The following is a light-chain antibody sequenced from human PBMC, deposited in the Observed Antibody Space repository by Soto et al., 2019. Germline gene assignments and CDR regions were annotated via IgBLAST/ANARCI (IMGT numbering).Light chain of an antibody. Sequence: ESVLTQVPGILSLSPGERATLSCRASQSVSSSYLAWYQQKPGQAPRLLIYGASSRATGIPDRFSGSGSGTDFTLTISRLEPEDFAVYYCQQYGSSPITFGQGLRLQI. V-gene: IGKV3-20*01. CDR2: GAS. CDR3: QQYGSSPIT. CDR1: QSVSSSY. J-gene: IGKJ5*01.